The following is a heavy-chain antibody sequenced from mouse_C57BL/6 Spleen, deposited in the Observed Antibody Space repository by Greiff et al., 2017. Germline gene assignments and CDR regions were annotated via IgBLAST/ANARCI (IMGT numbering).Heavy chain of an antibody. D-gene: IGHD2-4*01. Sequence: VHLVESGPGLVQPSQRLSITCTVSGFSLTSYGVHWVRQSPGKGLEWLGVIWSGGSTDYNAAFISRLSISKDNSKSQVFFKMNSLQADDTAIYYCATQIYYDYEDAMDYWGQGTSVTVSS. CDR3: ATQIYYDYEDAMDY. V-gene: IGHV2-2*01. J-gene: IGHJ4*01. CDR2: IWSGGST. CDR1: GFSLTSYG.